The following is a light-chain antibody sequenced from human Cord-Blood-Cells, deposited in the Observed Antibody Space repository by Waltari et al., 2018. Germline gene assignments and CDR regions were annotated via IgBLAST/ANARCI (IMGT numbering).Light chain of an antibody. CDR2: DVS. J-gene: IGLJ1*01. V-gene: IGLV2-14*01. CDR3: SSYTSSSTDV. Sequence: QYALTQPAPVPGPRGQSTTTSSPGTSTDVGGYNYVSWYQQHPGKAPTIMIYDVSNRPSGVSNRCSGSKSANTASLSISGLQAEDDADYYCSSYTSSSTDVFGTGTKVSVL. CDR1: STDVGGYNY.